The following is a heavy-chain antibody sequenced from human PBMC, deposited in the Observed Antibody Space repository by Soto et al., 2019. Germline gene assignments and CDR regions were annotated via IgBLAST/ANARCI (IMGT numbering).Heavy chain of an antibody. Sequence: SETLSLTCTVSRGSINNSWWSWIRQPPGKRLEWVGSCRYTETTRSNPSLRGRVTMSVDTSNNQFSLKLTSVTAADTAVYYCVRVDNGGLFDYWGPGKMVTVSS. CDR2: CRYTETT. V-gene: IGHV4-59*01. D-gene: IGHD2-15*01. CDR1: RGSINNSW. J-gene: IGHJ4*02. CDR3: VRVDNGGLFDY.